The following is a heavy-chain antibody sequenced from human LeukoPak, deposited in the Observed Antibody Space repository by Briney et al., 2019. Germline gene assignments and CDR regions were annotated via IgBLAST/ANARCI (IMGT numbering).Heavy chain of an antibody. V-gene: IGHV4-30-2*01. J-gene: IGHJ4*02. Sequence: SETLSLTCAVSGGSFISGGYSWSWIRQPPGKGLEWIGYIYHSGSTYNNPSLESRVTISVDRSKNKFSLKLRSVAAADTAVYYCACRGLREYYFDHWGQGTLVTVSS. CDR3: ACRGLREYYFDH. D-gene: IGHD5-12*01. CDR2: IYHSGST. CDR1: GGSFISGGYS.